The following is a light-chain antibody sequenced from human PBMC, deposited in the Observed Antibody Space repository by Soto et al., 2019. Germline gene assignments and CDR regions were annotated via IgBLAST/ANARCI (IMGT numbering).Light chain of an antibody. Sequence: QSALTQPASVSGSPGQSITIACTGTSSDIGGYNLVSWYQQHPGKAPKLLIYDVGNRPSGVSNRFSGSKSGNTASLTISGLQAEDEAHYYCNSYRTVSTYVFGTGTKLTVL. CDR1: SSDIGGYNL. J-gene: IGLJ1*01. CDR3: NSYRTVSTYV. CDR2: DVG. V-gene: IGLV2-14*01.